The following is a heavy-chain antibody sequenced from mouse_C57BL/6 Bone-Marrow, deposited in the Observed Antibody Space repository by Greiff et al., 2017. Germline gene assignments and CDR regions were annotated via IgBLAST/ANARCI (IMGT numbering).Heavy chain of an antibody. CDR3: ARHMVTTDYYAMDY. Sequence: EVMLVESGGDLVKPGGSLKLSCAASGFTFSSYGMSWVRQTPDKRLGWVATISSGGSYTYYPDSVKGRFTISRDNAKNTLYLQMSSLKSEDTAMYYCARHMVTTDYYAMDYWGQGTSVTVSS. D-gene: IGHD2-2*01. CDR1: GFTFSSYG. V-gene: IGHV5-6*01. J-gene: IGHJ4*01. CDR2: ISSGGSYT.